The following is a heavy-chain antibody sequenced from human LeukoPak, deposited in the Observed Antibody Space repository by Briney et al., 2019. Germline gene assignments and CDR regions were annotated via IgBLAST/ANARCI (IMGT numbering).Heavy chain of an antibody. CDR2: IYSGGST. D-gene: IGHD5-18*01. CDR1: GFTVSNKH. V-gene: IGHV3-66*04. CDR3: AAQDTAMGTGY. Sequence: GGSLRLSCAASGFTVSNKHMSWVRQAPGKGLEWVSVIYSGGSTYYADSVKVRFTISRDNSKNTVYLLMNSLRAEDTAVYYCAAQDTAMGTGYWGQGTLVTVSS. J-gene: IGHJ4*02.